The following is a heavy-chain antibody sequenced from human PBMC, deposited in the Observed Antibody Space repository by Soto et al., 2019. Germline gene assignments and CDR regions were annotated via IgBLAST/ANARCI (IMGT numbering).Heavy chain of an antibody. D-gene: IGHD2-2*01. J-gene: IGHJ4*02. CDR2: INPTTGGT. CDR1: GYTFTGNY. V-gene: IGHV1-2*02. Sequence: QVQLVQSGAEVKKPGASVKVSCKASGYTFTGNYIHWVRQVPGQGLEWMALINPTTGGTNYAQKFQGRVTVTWDTSITTVYMELSRLTSDDTAIYYCARGYCSSIGCSHYFAHWGQGTLVTVSS. CDR3: ARGYCSSIGCSHYFAH.